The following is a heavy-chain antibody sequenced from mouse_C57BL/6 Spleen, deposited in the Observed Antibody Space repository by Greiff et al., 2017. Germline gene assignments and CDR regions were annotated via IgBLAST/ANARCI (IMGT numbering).Heavy chain of an antibody. Sequence: VQLQQSGAELVKPGASVKLSCKASGYTFTGYTIHWVKQRSGQGLEWIGWFYPGSGSITYNEKFKDKATLTADKSSSTVYMELSSLTSEDSAVXVCATLEDKLTEATRGAYFDYWGQGTTLTVSS. V-gene: IGHV1-62-2*01. CDR1: GYTFTGYT. CDR2: FYPGSGSI. CDR3: ATLEDKLTEATRGAYFDY. J-gene: IGHJ2*01.